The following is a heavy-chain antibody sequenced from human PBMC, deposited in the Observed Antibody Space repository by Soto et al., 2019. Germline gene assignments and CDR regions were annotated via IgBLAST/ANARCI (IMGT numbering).Heavy chain of an antibody. D-gene: IGHD3-10*01. V-gene: IGHV3-7*03. CDR2: MKEDGSEK. CDR1: GFTFRDYW. Sequence: EVQLVVSGGGLVQPGGSLRLSCLTSGFTFRDYWMGWVRQAPGRGLEWVASMKEDGSEKHYGDSVEGRFTVSRDNAKNTLYLQMNSLRAEDTAVYYCAFGEDYFDYWGQGTLVTVSS. CDR3: AFGEDYFDY. J-gene: IGHJ4*02.